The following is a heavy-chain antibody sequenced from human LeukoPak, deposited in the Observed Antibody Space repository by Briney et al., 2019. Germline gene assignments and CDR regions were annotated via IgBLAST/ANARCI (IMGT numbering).Heavy chain of an antibody. V-gene: IGHV1-69-2*01. J-gene: IGHJ4*02. CDR2: VDPEDGET. CDR1: GYTFTDYY. CDR3: ATVTSACDGSPFDY. D-gene: IGHD5-24*01. Sequence: ASVKISCKVSGYTFTDYYMHWVQQAPGKGLEWMGLVDPEDGETIYAEKFQGRVTITVDTSTDTAYMELSSLRSEDTAVYYCATVTSACDGSPFDYWGQGTLVTVSS.